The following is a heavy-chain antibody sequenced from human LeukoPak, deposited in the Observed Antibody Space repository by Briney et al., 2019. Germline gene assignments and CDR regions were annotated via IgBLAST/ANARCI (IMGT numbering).Heavy chain of an antibody. CDR3: ARFHPNWGLDY. CDR1: GGSISSYY. CDR2: IYYSGST. D-gene: IGHD7-27*01. J-gene: IGHJ4*02. Sequence: SETLSLTCTVSGGSISSYYWSWIRQPPGKGLEWIGYIYYSGSTNYNPSLKSRVTISVDTSKNQFSLKMTSVTAADTAVYYCARFHPNWGLDYWGQGILVTVSS. V-gene: IGHV4-59*01.